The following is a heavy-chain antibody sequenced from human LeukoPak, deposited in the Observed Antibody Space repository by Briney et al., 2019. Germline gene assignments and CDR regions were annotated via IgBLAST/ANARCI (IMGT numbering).Heavy chain of an antibody. J-gene: IGHJ4*02. Sequence: ETPSLTCTVSGDSIGSYYWSWIRQPPGKGLEWIGYIYYSVSTSGRTKYNPSLKSRVTISVDTSKKQFSLNLSSVTAADTAVYYCARASVGDLGYWGQGTLVT. CDR1: GDSIGSYY. CDR2: IYYSVST. CDR3: ARASVGDLGY. V-gene: IGHV4-59*01. D-gene: IGHD3-16*01.